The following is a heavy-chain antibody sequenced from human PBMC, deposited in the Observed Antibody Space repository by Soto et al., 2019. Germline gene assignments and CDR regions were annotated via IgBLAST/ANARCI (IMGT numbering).Heavy chain of an antibody. Sequence: GGSLRLSCTGSEFTFNNYAMSWVRQAPGKGLEWVSGISADGAGTYYAESVKGRFTISRDNSKNTLHVQMHRLRAEDTAVYYCAKCAVLLTTSGGWCNWLDPWGQGTLVTVSS. CDR2: ISADGAGT. CDR3: AKCAVLLTTSGGWCNWLDP. CDR1: EFTFNNYA. J-gene: IGHJ5*02. D-gene: IGHD2-21*01. V-gene: IGHV3-23*01.